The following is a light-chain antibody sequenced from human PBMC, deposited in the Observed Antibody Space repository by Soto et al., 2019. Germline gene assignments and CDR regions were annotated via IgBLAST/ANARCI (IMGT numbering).Light chain of an antibody. J-gene: IGKJ2*01. Sequence: EIVVTQSPATLSLSPGERATLSCRASQSVSSYLAWYQQKPGQAPRLLIYDASNRATGIPARFSGRGSVTDFTLAISSLEREDFAVYYCQQRSTWPPTFGQGNKLEI. CDR3: QQRSTWPPT. V-gene: IGKV3-11*01. CDR2: DAS. CDR1: QSVSSY.